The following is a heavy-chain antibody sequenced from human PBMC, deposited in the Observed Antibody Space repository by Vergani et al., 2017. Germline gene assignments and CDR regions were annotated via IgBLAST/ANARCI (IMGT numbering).Heavy chain of an antibody. CDR3: ARDTVVVVPAAHYYYYYMDV. CDR1: GFTFSSYW. J-gene: IGHJ6*03. V-gene: IGHV3-7*01. CDR2: IKQDGSEK. Sequence: EVQLVESGGGLVQPGGSLRLSCAASGFTFSSYWMSWVRQAPGKGLEWVANIKQDGSEKYYVDSVKGRFTISRDNAKNSLYLQMNSLRAEDTAVYYCARDTVVVVPAAHYYYYYMDVWGKGP. D-gene: IGHD2-2*01.